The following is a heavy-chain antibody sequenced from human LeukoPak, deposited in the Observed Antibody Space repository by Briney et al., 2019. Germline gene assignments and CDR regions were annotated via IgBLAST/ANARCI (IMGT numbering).Heavy chain of an antibody. CDR2: VSYSGTT. J-gene: IGHJ1*01. D-gene: IGHD4-17*01. CDR1: GGSISTYY. V-gene: IGHV4-59*01. CDR3: ARGNGDYVEYFQH. Sequence: SETLSLTCSVSGGSISTYYWSWIRQPPGKGLEGIGCVSYSGTTKYSPSPKSRVTISVDTSKNQFSLKLTSVTAADTAVYYCARGNGDYVEYFQHWGQGTLVTVSS.